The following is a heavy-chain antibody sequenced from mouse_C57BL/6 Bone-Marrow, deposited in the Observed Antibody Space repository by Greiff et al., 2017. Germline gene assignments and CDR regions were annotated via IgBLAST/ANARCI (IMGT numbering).Heavy chain of an antibody. CDR3: TPYGSRCHYYAMDY. CDR2: IDPETGDT. J-gene: IGHJ4*01. Sequence: EVQLQQSGAELVRPGASVKLSCTASGFNINDDYMHWVKQRPEQGLAWIGWIDPETGDTEYASKFQGKATITADTSSNTAYLQLSSLTSEDTAVYYWTPYGSRCHYYAMDYWGQGTSVTVSA. CDR1: GFNINDDY. D-gene: IGHD1-1*01. V-gene: IGHV14-4*01.